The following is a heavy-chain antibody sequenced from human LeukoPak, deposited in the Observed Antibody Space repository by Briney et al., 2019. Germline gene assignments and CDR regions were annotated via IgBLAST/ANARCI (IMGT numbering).Heavy chain of an antibody. CDR3: ARGCELDPMIVDNDAFDI. J-gene: IGHJ3*02. Sequence: ASVKVSCKASGYTFTSYDINWVRQATGQGLEWMGWMNPNSGNTGHAQKFQGRVTMTRNTSISTAYMELSSLRSEDTAVYYCARGCELDPMIVDNDAFDIWGQGTMVTVSS. V-gene: IGHV1-8*01. CDR2: MNPNSGNT. D-gene: IGHD3-22*01. CDR1: GYTFTSYD.